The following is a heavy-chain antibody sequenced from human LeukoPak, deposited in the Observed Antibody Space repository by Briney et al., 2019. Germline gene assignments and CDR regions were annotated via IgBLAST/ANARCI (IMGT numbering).Heavy chain of an antibody. V-gene: IGHV1-69*04. Sequence: SVTVSCKASGGTFSIYAISWVRQAPGQGLEWMGRIIPILGIANYAQKFQGRVTITADKSTSTAYMELSSLRSEDTAVYYCAREVYFTMVRGPFDYWGQGTLVTVSS. CDR2: IIPILGIA. CDR1: GGTFSIYA. D-gene: IGHD3-10*01. CDR3: AREVYFTMVRGPFDY. J-gene: IGHJ4*02.